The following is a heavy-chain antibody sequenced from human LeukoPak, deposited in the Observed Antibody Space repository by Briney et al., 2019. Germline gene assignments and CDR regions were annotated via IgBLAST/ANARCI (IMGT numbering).Heavy chain of an antibody. CDR1: GGSISSSSYY. V-gene: IGHV4-39*07. CDR3: ARDERQWLLPFDY. CDR2: IYYSGST. D-gene: IGHD3-22*01. J-gene: IGHJ4*02. Sequence: PSETLSLTCTVSGGSISSSSYYWGWIRQPPGKGLEWIGSIYYSGSTYYNPSLKSRVTISVDTSKNQFSLKLSSVTAADTAVYYCARDERQWLLPFDYWGQGTLVTVSS.